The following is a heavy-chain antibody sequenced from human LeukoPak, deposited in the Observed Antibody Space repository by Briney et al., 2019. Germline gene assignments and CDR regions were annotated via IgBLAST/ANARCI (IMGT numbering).Heavy chain of an antibody. CDR2: IDQHGSEK. Sequence: PGGSLRLSCAASGFTFSDYWMSWVRQAPGKGLEWVAHIDQHGSEKNYVDSVKGRFTVSRDNAKNSLYLLMNSLTAEDTAVYYCASSSTKGITIFGVVTDAFDIWGQGTMVTVSS. V-gene: IGHV3-7*05. CDR3: ASSSTKGITIFGVVTDAFDI. J-gene: IGHJ3*02. D-gene: IGHD3-3*01. CDR1: GFTFSDYW.